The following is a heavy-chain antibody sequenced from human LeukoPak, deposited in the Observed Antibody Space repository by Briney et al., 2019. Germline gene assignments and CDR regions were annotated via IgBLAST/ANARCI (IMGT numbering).Heavy chain of an antibody. CDR3: ATAYPPYYDILTGYYKPNAFDI. V-gene: IGHV1-24*01. CDR2: FDPEDGET. D-gene: IGHD3-9*01. J-gene: IGHJ3*02. CDR1: GYTLTELS. Sequence: ASVKVSCKVSGYTLTELSMHWVRQAPGKGLEWMGGFDPEDGETIYAQKFQGRVTMTEDTSTDTAYMELSSLRSEDTAVYYCATAYPPYYDILTGYYKPNAFDIWGQETMVTVSS.